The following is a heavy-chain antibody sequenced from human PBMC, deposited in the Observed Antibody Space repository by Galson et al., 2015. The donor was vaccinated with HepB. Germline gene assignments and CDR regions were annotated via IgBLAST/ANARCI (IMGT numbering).Heavy chain of an antibody. CDR3: ARDQGGYSYYGMDV. V-gene: IGHV3-33*01. J-gene: IGHJ6*02. CDR2: IWYDGSNK. CDR1: GSTFSSYG. D-gene: IGHD5-18*01. Sequence: SLRLSCAASGSTFSSYGMHWVRQAPGKGLEWVAVIWYDGSNKYYADSVKGRFTISRDNSKNTLYLQMNSLRAEDRAVYYCARDQGGYSYYGMDVWGQGTTDTVSS.